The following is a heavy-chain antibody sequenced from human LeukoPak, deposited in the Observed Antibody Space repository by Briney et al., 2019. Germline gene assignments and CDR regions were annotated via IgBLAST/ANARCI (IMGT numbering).Heavy chain of an antibody. CDR2: IRYDGSNK. J-gene: IGHJ4*02. V-gene: IGHV3-30*02. CDR1: GFTFNSYG. D-gene: IGHD6-13*01. CDR3: ARRSSSWYAFDY. Sequence: GGSLRLSCAASGFTFNSYGMHWVRQAPGKGLEWVAFIRYDGSNKYYADPVKGRFTISRDNSKNTLYLQMNSLRAEDTAVYYCARRSSSWYAFDYWGQGTLVTVSS.